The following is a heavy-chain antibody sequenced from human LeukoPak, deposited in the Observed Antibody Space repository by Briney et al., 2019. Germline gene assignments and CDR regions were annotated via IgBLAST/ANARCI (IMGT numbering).Heavy chain of an antibody. CDR1: GGSISNYY. Sequence: SETLSLTCTVSGGSISNYYWNWIRQPPGKGLEWIGYIYYTGSSNYNPSLKSRVTMSVDTSKNQFSLNLKSVTPEDTAVYYCARNLIPEQLVLNFWGQGTLVTVSS. D-gene: IGHD6-13*01. J-gene: IGHJ4*02. CDR2: IYYTGSS. CDR3: ARNLIPEQLVLNF. V-gene: IGHV4-59*01.